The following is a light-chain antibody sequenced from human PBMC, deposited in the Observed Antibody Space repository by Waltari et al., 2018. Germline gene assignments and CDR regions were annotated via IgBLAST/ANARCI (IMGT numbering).Light chain of an antibody. V-gene: IGLV2-14*01. CDR2: EVR. CDR1: SSDVGGYKY. CDR3: SSYTSSSTLYV. J-gene: IGLJ1*01. Sequence: QSALTQPASVSGSPGQSITISCTGTSSDVGGYKYVSWYQPHPGKAPKLMIYEVRNRPSGVSNRFSGSKSGNTASLTISGLQAEDEADYYCSSYTSSSTLYVFGTGTKVTVL.